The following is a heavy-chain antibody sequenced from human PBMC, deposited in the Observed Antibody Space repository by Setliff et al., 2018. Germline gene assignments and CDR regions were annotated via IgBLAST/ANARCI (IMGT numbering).Heavy chain of an antibody. CDR3: ARIAGTVAN. J-gene: IGHJ4*02. CDR2: IRSDGRNK. Sequence: QPGGSLRLSCAASGFMFSTYGMHWVRQAPGKGLEWVAYIRSDGRNKYYADSVKGRFTISRDNSKNTLYLQMNSLRAEDTAVYYCARIAGTVANWGQGTLVTVSS. V-gene: IGHV3-30*02. CDR1: GFMFSTYG. D-gene: IGHD1-20*01.